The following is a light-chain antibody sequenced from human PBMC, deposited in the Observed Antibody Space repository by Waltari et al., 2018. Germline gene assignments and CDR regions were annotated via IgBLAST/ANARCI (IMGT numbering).Light chain of an antibody. CDR3: SSYMDSTTLEL. CDR2: DFT. Sequence: QSALTQPASVSGSPGQSITISCTGTSSDLGSYNYVSWYQQHPGKAPKLIIYDFTHRPSGVSNRCSGSKSGNTASLTISGLQAEDEADYYCSSYMDSTTLELLGGGTSLTVL. CDR1: SSDLGSYNY. J-gene: IGLJ2*01. V-gene: IGLV2-14*03.